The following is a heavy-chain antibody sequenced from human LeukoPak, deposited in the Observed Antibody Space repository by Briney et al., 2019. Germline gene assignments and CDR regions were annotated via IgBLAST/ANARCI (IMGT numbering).Heavy chain of an antibody. V-gene: IGHV4-59*08. CDR2: IYYSGST. Sequence: SETLSLTCTVSGGSISNKYWSWIRQPPGKGLEWIGYIYYSGSTNYNPSLKSRVTILVDTSKNQFSLKLSSVTAADTAVYYCARVRYSGSCYPGSGGYYMDVWGKGTTVTISS. D-gene: IGHD1-26*01. CDR3: ARVRYSGSCYPGSGGYYMDV. CDR1: GGSISNKY. J-gene: IGHJ6*03.